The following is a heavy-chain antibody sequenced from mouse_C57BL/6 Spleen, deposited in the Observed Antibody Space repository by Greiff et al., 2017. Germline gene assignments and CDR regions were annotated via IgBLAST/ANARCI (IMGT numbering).Heavy chain of an antibody. J-gene: IGHJ2*01. Sequence: QVQLKQPGAELVKPGASLKLSCKASGYTFTSYWMHWVKQRPGQGLEWIGMIHPNSGSTNYNEKFKSKATLTVDKSSSTAYMQLSSLTSEDSAVYYCARRELLRYYFDYWGQGTTLTVSS. V-gene: IGHV1-64*01. CDR1: GYTFTSYW. CDR3: ARRELLRYYFDY. D-gene: IGHD1-1*01. CDR2: IHPNSGST.